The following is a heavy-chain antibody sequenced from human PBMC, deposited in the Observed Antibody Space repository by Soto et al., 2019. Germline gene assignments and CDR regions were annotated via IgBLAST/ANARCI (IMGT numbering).Heavy chain of an antibody. D-gene: IGHD6-13*01. CDR2: VYHGGTT. CDR1: DGSICSGGSY. Sequence: SDALSLTSSVSDGSICSGGSYWGWIRQTPGSGLEWIASVYHGGTTYSNPSLRSRVTISVDTAKSQFSLGLTSVTAADAAVYVCARRGVREAATNWFEPWGQGTPV. V-gene: IGHV4-39*01. J-gene: IGHJ5*02. CDR3: ARRGVREAATNWFEP.